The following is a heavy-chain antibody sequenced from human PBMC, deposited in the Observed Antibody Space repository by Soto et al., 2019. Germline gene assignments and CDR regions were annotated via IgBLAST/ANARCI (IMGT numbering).Heavy chain of an antibody. J-gene: IGHJ6*02. D-gene: IGHD3-10*01. Sequence: SVKVSCKASGGTFSSYAISWVRQAPGQGLERMGEIIPIFDTTNYAQKNQSRVTITADESTSTAYMELSSLSSVDTAVYYCARDRYYGSRSSPLQYHGMDVWGQ. CDR2: IIPIFDTT. V-gene: IGHV1-69*13. CDR3: ARDRYYGSRSSPLQYHGMDV. CDR1: GGTFSSYA.